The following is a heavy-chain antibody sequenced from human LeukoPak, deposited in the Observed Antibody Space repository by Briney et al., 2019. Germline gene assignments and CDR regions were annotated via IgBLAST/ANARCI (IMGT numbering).Heavy chain of an antibody. D-gene: IGHD6-19*01. V-gene: IGHV5-51*01. CDR1: GYTFSTYW. CDR3: ASWSIQYSSGWYFDL. J-gene: IGHJ4*02. Sequence: GESLKISCKGSGYTFSTYWIAWVRQMPGKGLEWMGIIYPGDSDTRYSPSFQGQVTISADKSISTAYLQWSSLKASDTAMYYCASWSIQYSSGWYFDLWGQGTLVTVSS. CDR2: IYPGDSDT.